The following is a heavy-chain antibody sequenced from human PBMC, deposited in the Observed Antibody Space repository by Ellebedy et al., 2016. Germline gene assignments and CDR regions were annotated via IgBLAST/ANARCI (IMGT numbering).Heavy chain of an antibody. CDR2: ISGISSSM. Sequence: GESLKISCAASGFTFSTYSMNWVRQAPGKGLEWVSYISGISSSMYYADSVKGRFTIYRDNAKNSLYLQMNSLRAEDTAVYYCVKDISPYVDTAMPIMLVGGMDVWGQGTTVTVSS. D-gene: IGHD5-18*01. CDR1: GFTFSTYS. CDR3: VKDISPYVDTAMPIMLVGGMDV. J-gene: IGHJ6*02. V-gene: IGHV3-48*01.